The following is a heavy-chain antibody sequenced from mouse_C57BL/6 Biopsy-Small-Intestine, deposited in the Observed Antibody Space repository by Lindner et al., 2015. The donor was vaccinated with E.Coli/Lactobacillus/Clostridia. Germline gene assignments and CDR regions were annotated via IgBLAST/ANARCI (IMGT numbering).Heavy chain of an antibody. CDR3: VREGFGHYEWFAS. V-gene: IGHV10-3*01. J-gene: IGHJ3*01. CDR2: IRSKSSNFAT. Sequence: VQLQESVRIVQPKGSLKLSCAASGFTFNTYAMHWVRQAPGRGLEWVARIRSKSSNFATYYADSVKDTFTISRDDSQTMLYLQMNNLKTEDTAMYYCVREGFGHYEWFASWGQGTLVTVSA. D-gene: IGHD2-1*01. CDR1: GFTFNTYA.